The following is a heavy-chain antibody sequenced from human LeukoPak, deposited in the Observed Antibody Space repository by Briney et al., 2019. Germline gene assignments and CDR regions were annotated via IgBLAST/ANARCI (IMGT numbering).Heavy chain of an antibody. Sequence: SGTLSLTCAVSGGSISSSNWWSWVRQPPGKGLEWIGEIYHSGSTNYNPSLKSRVTISVDKSKNQFSLKLSSVTAADTAVYYCARHMYGDYIAHLAYYYGMDVWGQGTTVTVSS. CDR2: IYHSGST. D-gene: IGHD4-17*01. CDR3: ARHMYGDYIAHLAYYYGMDV. J-gene: IGHJ6*02. V-gene: IGHV4-4*02. CDR1: GGSISSSNW.